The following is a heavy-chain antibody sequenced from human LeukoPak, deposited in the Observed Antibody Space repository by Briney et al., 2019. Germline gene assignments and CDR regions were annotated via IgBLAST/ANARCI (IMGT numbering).Heavy chain of an antibody. V-gene: IGHV4-59*01. CDR3: AGQYYDSSEDYFDY. J-gene: IGHJ4*02. Sequence: SETLPLTCTVSGGSISSYYWSWIRQPPGKGLEWIGYIYYSGSTNYNPSLKSRVTISVDTSKNQFSLKLSSVTAADTAVYYCAGQYYDSSEDYFDYWGQGTLVTVSS. CDR1: GGSISSYY. CDR2: IYYSGST. D-gene: IGHD3-22*01.